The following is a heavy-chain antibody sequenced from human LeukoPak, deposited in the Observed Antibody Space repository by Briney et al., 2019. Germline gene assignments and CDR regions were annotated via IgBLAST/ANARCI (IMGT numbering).Heavy chain of an antibody. CDR2: IYYSGST. CDR1: GGSISSSSYY. Sequence: PSETLSLTCTVSGGSISSSSYYWGWIRQPPGKGLEWIGSIYYSGSTYYNPSLKSRVTISVDTSKNQFSLKLSSVTAADTAVYYCARDVEGIWGQGTMVTVSS. V-gene: IGHV4-39*07. CDR3: ARDVEGI. J-gene: IGHJ3*02. D-gene: IGHD1-1*01.